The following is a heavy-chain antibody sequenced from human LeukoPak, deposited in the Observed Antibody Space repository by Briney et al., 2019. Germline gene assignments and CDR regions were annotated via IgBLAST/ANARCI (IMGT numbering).Heavy chain of an antibody. CDR1: GGSISSYY. V-gene: IGHV4-59*08. D-gene: IGHD2-21*01. CDR2: IYYSGST. CDR3: ARAIYSLYGMDV. J-gene: IGHJ6*02. Sequence: PSETLSLTCTVSGGSISSYYWSWIRQPPGKGLEWIGYIYYSGSTNYNPSLKSRVTISVDTSKNQFSLKLSSVTAADTAVYYCARAIYSLYGMDVWGQGTTVTVSS.